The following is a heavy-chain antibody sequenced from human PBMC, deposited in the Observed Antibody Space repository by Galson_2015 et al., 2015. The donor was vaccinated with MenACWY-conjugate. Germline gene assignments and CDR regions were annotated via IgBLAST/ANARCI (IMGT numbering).Heavy chain of an antibody. D-gene: IGHD7-27*01. CDR1: GYTFTFHD. CDR3: ARLTGGRFDL. Sequence: SVKVSCKASGYTFTFHDMSWVRQATGQGLECLAWMNPNSGNTGYAQKFQGRVTLTRNTSITTAYMELSSLNSEDTAVYFCARLTGGRFDLWGQGTLVTVSS. V-gene: IGHV1-8*01. CDR2: MNPNSGNT. J-gene: IGHJ4*02.